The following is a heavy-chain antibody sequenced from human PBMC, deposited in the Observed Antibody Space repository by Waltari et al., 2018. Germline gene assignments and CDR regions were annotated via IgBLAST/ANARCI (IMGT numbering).Heavy chain of an antibody. D-gene: IGHD3-9*01. Sequence: QVQLVQSGAEVKKPGASVKVSCKVSGYTLTELSMHWVRQAPGKGLEWMGGFDPEAGETIYAQKFQGRGTRTEDTSTDTAYMELSSLRSEDTAVYYCATGYYDILTGYPYYYYGMDVWGQGTTVTVSS. CDR1: GYTLTELS. CDR2: FDPEAGET. J-gene: IGHJ6*02. CDR3: ATGYYDILTGYPYYYYGMDV. V-gene: IGHV1-24*01.